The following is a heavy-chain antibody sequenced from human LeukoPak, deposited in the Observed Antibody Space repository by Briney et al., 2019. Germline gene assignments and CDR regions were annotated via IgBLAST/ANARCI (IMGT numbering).Heavy chain of an antibody. J-gene: IGHJ3*02. CDR3: ASPNPFIAAAGHDAFDI. CDR2: MNPNSGNT. D-gene: IGHD6-13*01. V-gene: IGHV1-8*01. CDR1: GYSFTSYD. Sequence: GASVNVSCKASGYSFTSYDINWVRQAAGQGLEGMGWMNPNSGNTGYAQKFQGRVTMTRNTSISTAYMELSSLRSEDTAVYYCASPNPFIAAAGHDAFDIWGQGTMVTVSS.